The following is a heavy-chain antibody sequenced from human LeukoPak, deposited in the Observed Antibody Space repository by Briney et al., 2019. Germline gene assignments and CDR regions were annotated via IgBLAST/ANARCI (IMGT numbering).Heavy chain of an antibody. J-gene: IGHJ6*02. D-gene: IGHD2-21*02. CDR3: ARRAYCGGDCYSGSYYYYGMDV. V-gene: IGHV3-21*01. CDR2: ISSSSSYI. Sequence: GESLRLSCAASGFTFNSYSMNWVRQAPGKGLEWVSSISSSSSYIYYADSVKGRFTISRDNAKSSLYLQMNSLRADDTALYYCARRAYCGGDCYSGSYYYYGMDVWGQGTTVTVSS. CDR1: GFTFNSYS.